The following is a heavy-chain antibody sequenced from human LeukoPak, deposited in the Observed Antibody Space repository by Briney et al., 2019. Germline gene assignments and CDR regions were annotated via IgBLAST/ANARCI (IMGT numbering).Heavy chain of an antibody. CDR2: IYSGGST. J-gene: IGHJ4*02. V-gene: IGHV3-53*01. Sequence: PGGSLRLSCAASGFTVSSNYMSWVRQAPGKGLEWVSVIYSGGSTYYADSVKGRFTISRDNSKNTLYLQMNSLRAEDTAVYYCARVGGYSSSWSRYFDYWGQGTPVTVSS. D-gene: IGHD6-13*01. CDR3: ARVGGYSSSWSRYFDY. CDR1: GFTVSSNY.